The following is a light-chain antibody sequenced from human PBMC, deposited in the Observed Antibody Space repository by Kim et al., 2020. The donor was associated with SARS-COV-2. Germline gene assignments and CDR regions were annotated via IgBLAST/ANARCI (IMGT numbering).Light chain of an antibody. J-gene: IGLJ2*01. V-gene: IGLV3-21*04. CDR3: QVWDTNTDHRGV. Sequence: KVATVPCAGNSIGRKSVHCYQRKPGQDPILVIYYVSDRPSGIPERFSGSKSGNTATLTISGVEAGDEADYYCQVWDTNTDHRGVFGGGTQLTVL. CDR1: SIGRKS. CDR2: YVS.